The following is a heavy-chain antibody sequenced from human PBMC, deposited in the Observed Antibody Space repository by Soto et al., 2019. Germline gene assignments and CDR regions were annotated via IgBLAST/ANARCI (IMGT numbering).Heavy chain of an antibody. CDR2: ISGSGATT. CDR3: AKDISGWYQCLDY. D-gene: IGHD6-19*01. J-gene: IGHJ4*02. V-gene: IGHV3-23*01. CDR1: GFSFGGHA. Sequence: GGSLRLSCAASGFSFGGHAMNWVRQAPGRGLEWVSTISGSGATTYYADSVRGRFTISRDNSGNTLYLQMNSLRAEDTAVYYCAKDISGWYQCLDYWGQGTLVTVSS.